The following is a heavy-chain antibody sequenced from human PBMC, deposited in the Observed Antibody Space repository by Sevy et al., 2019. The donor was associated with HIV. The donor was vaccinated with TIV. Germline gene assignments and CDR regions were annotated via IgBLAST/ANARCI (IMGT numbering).Heavy chain of an antibody. CDR2: IKSKIDGETT. J-gene: IGHJ6*02. CDR3: TPGPHQLARGDPHGDV. D-gene: IGHD6-6*01. Sequence: GGSLRLSCVVSGLTLTDAWMSWVRQAPGKGLEWVGRIKSKIDGETTDYAAPVKGRFTISKDDSKNTLYLQMNSLKIYDTGVYYCTPGPHQLARGDPHGDVWGQGTTVTVSS. V-gene: IGHV3-15*01. CDR1: GLTLTDAW.